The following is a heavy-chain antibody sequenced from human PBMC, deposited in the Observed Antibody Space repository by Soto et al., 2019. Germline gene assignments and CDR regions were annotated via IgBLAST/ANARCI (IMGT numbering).Heavy chain of an antibody. V-gene: IGHV4-34*01. D-gene: IGHD2-15*01. J-gene: IGHJ4*02. CDR3: ARGQVVAAQH. CDR1: GAAFSGYY. CDR2: INHSGST. Sequence: SETVSLTCAVYGAAFSGYYWTGIREPPGTGLEWIGEINHSGSTYYNPSLKSRVTISVDRSQNQFSLKLSSVTAADTAVYYCARGQVVAAQHWGQGTLVTVSS.